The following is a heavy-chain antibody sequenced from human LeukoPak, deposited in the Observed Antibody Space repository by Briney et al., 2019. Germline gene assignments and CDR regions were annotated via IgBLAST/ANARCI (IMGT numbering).Heavy chain of an antibody. Sequence: ASVKVSCKASGYTFTGYYMHWVRQAPGQGLEWMGWINPNSGGTNYAQKFQGRVTMTRDTSISTAYMELSRLRSDDTAVYYCATGKPSGSYYQTFDYWGQGTLVTVSS. D-gene: IGHD3-10*01. CDR2: INPNSGGT. J-gene: IGHJ4*02. CDR1: GYTFTGYY. CDR3: ATGKPSGSYYQTFDY. V-gene: IGHV1-2*02.